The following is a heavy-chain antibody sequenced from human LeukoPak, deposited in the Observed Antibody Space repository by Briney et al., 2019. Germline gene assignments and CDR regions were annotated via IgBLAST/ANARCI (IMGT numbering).Heavy chain of an antibody. V-gene: IGHV1-2*02. CDR3: ARSRSWLLKGDFDY. D-gene: IGHD3-22*01. CDR1: GYTFTSYG. CDR2: INPNSGGT. Sequence: ASVKVSCKASGYTFTSYGISWVRQAPGQGLEWMGWINPNSGGTNYAQKFQGRVTMTRDTSISTAYMELSGLRSDDTAVYYCARSRSWLLKGDFDYWGQGTLVTVSS. J-gene: IGHJ4*02.